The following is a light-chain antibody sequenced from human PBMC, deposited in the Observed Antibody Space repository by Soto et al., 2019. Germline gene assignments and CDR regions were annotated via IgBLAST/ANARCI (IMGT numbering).Light chain of an antibody. Sequence: QSALTQPASVSGSPGQSITISCTGTSSDVGSYNLVSWYQQHPGKAPKLMIYEDSKRPSGVSNRFSGSKSGNTASLTVSGLQAEDEAEYYCCSYAGSSNVVFGGGTKLTVL. CDR2: EDS. CDR3: CSYAGSSNVV. J-gene: IGLJ2*01. CDR1: SSDVGSYNL. V-gene: IGLV2-23*01.